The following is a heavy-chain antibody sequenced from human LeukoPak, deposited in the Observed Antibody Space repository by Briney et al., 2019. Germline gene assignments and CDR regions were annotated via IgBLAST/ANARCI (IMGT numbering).Heavy chain of an antibody. CDR1: GGSFSGYY. Sequence: ETLSLTCAVYGGSFSGYYWSWVRQAPGKGLEWVANIKQDGSEKYYVDSVKGRFTISRDNAKNSLYLQMNSLRAEDTAVYYCARALVIVVVGAFDIWGQGTMVTVSS. D-gene: IGHD3-22*01. CDR3: ARALVIVVVGAFDI. J-gene: IGHJ3*02. CDR2: IKQDGSEK. V-gene: IGHV3-7*01.